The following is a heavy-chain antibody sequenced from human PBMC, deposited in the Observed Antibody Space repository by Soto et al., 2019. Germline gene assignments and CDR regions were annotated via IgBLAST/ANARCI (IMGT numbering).Heavy chain of an antibody. CDR1: GYTFSNYA. CDR2: INTGSGYT. J-gene: IGHJ4*02. D-gene: IGHD2-8*02. CDR3: ARDLVSTGGAAADY. Sequence: QVHLVQSGAEVKKPGSSVRVSCKTSGYTFSNYAISWVRQAPGQGLEWMGWINTGSGYTNYAHDRVTMTKDASTYTAYLEVTRLRSDDTAIHDCARDLVSTGGAAADYWGQGTLVTVPS. V-gene: IGHV1-18*01.